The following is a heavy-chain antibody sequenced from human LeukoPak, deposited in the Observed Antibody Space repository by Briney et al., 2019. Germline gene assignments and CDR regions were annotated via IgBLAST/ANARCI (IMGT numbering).Heavy chain of an antibody. V-gene: IGHV4-39*01. CDR1: GGPIYSSSFY. Sequence: SETLSLTCTVSGGPIYSSSFYWDWVRQPPGMGLEWIGNIFYNGTTYYNPSLKSRVTISVDTTKNLFSLKLTSVTAADSAVYYCARRPRMVASTNWFDPWGQGTLVIVSS. CDR2: IFYNGTT. D-gene: IGHD4/OR15-4a*01. J-gene: IGHJ5*02. CDR3: ARRPRMVASTNWFDP.